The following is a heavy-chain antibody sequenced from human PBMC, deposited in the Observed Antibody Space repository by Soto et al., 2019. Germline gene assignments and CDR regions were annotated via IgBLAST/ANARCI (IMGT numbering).Heavy chain of an antibody. CDR3: ARGNHRWLQLWYFDL. Sequence: QVQLVQSGAEVKKPGSSVKVSCKASGGTFSSYAISWVRQAPGQGLEWMGGIIPIFGTVNYAPKFQGRVTITADESTSTAYMELSSLRSEDTAVYYCARGNHRWLQLWYFDLWGRGTLVTVSS. CDR1: GGTFSSYA. V-gene: IGHV1-69*12. D-gene: IGHD5-12*01. J-gene: IGHJ2*01. CDR2: IIPIFGTV.